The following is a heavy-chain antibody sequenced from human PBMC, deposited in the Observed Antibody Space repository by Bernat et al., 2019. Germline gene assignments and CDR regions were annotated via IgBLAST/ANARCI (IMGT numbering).Heavy chain of an antibody. CDR2: ISYDGSNK. Sequence: VQLVESGGGLVQPGGSLRLSCAASGFTFSSYAMHWVRQAPGKGLEWVAVISYDGSNKYYADSVKGRFTISRDNSKNTLYLQMNSLRAEDTAVYYCARDLEIYDSSGYFFDWGQGTLVTVSS. CDR3: ARDLEIYDSSGYFFD. J-gene: IGHJ4*02. CDR1: GFTFSSYA. D-gene: IGHD3-22*01. V-gene: IGHV3-30-3*01.